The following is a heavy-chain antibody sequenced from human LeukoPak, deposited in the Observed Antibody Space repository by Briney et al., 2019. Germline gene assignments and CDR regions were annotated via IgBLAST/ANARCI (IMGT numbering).Heavy chain of an antibody. V-gene: IGHV3-30-3*01. CDR1: GFTFSSYA. Sequence: PGRSLRLSCAASGFTFSSYAMHWVRQAPGKGLEWVAVISYDGSNKYYADSVKGRFTISRDNSKNTLYLQMNSLRAEDTAVYYCARDFIPGPAGQRTGYFDYWGQGTLVTVSS. J-gene: IGHJ4*02. D-gene: IGHD6-13*01. CDR2: ISYDGSNK. CDR3: ARDFIPGPAGQRTGYFDY.